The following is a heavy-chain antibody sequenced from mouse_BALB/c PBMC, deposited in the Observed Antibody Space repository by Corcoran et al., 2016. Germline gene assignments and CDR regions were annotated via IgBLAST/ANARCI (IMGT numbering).Heavy chain of an antibody. CDR1: GYTFSSYW. CDR2: ILPGSGST. CDR3: ARGTTVVANFDC. Sequence: QVQLQQSGAELMKPGASVKISCKATGYTFSSYWIEWVKQRPGHGLEWIGEILPGSGSTNYNEKFKGKATFTADTSSNTAYMQLSSLTSEDSAVYYCARGTTVVANFDCWGQGTTLTVSS. V-gene: IGHV1-9*01. J-gene: IGHJ2*01. D-gene: IGHD1-1*01.